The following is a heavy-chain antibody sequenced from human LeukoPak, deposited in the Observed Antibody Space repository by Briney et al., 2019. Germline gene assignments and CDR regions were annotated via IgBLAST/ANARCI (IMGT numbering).Heavy chain of an antibody. CDR1: GGSISSYY. D-gene: IGHD3-3*01. J-gene: IGHJ6*04. V-gene: IGHV4-59*01. Sequence: PSETLSLTCTVSGGSISSYYWSWIRQPPGKGLEWIGYIYYSGSTNYNPSLKSRVTISVDTSKNQFSLKLSSVTAADTAVYYCARTTIFGVVLGMDVWGKGTTVTVSS. CDR3: ARTTIFGVVLGMDV. CDR2: IYYSGST.